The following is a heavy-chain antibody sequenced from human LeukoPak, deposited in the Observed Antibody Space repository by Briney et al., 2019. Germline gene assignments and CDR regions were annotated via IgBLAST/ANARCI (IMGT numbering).Heavy chain of an antibody. D-gene: IGHD5-18*01. CDR3: ARSLYGYSYGDNFDY. CDR1: GGTFSSYA. V-gene: IGHV1-69*05. J-gene: IGHJ4*02. CDR2: IIPIFGTA. Sequence: ASVKVSCKASGGTFSSYAISWVRQAPGQGLEWMGRIIPIFGTANYAQKFQGRVTITTDESTSTAYMELSSLRSEDTAVYYCARSLYGYSYGDNFDYWGQGTLATVSS.